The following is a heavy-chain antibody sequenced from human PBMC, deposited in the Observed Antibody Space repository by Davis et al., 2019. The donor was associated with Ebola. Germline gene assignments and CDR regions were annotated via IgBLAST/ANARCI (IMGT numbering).Heavy chain of an antibody. CDR3: ARGYWHFDL. Sequence: MPSETLSLTCAVYGGSFSGYYWSWIRQPPGKGLEWIGEINHSGSTNYNPSLKSRVTISVDTSKNQFSLKLSSVTAADTAVYYCARGYWHFDLWGRGTLVTVSS. J-gene: IGHJ2*01. CDR2: INHSGST. CDR1: GGSFSGYY. V-gene: IGHV4-34*01.